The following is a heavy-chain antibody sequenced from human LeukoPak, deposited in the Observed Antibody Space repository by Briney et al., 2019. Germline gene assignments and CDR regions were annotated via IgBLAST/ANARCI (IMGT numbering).Heavy chain of an antibody. J-gene: IGHJ5*02. V-gene: IGHV3-21*01. Sequence: GGSLRLSCAASGFTFSSYSMNWVRQAPGKGLEWVSSISSSSSYIYYADSVKGRFTISRDNAKNSLYLQMNSLRAEDTAVYYCARVSTMVRGVIYNWFDPWGQGTLVTVSS. D-gene: IGHD3-10*01. CDR2: ISSSSSYI. CDR1: GFTFSSYS. CDR3: ARVSTMVRGVIYNWFDP.